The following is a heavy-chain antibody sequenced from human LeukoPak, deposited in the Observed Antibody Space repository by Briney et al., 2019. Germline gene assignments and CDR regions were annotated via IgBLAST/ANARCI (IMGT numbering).Heavy chain of an antibody. CDR3: ARGGVATTVYYFDY. CDR1: GGTFSSYA. D-gene: IGHD5-12*01. V-gene: IGHV1-2*04. CDR2: INPNSGGT. J-gene: IGHJ4*02. Sequence: ASVKVSCKASGGTFSSYAISWVRQAPGQGLEWMGWINPNSGGTNYAQKFQGWVTMTRDTSISTAYMELSRLRSDDTAVYYCARGGVATTVYYFDYWGQGTLVTVSS.